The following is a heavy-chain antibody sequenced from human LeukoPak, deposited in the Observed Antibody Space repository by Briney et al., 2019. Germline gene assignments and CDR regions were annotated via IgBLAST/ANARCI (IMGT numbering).Heavy chain of an antibody. J-gene: IGHJ5*02. D-gene: IGHD3-22*01. Sequence: SETLSLTCAVSGGSISGYYWSWVRQPAGKGLEWIGRIYTTGYSNYNPSLQSRVTMSVDTSKNQFSLRLTSVTAADTAVYYCARDRRYFDSSGFYSWFDPWGQGTLVTVSS. CDR3: ARDRRYFDSSGFYSWFDP. V-gene: IGHV4-4*07. CDR1: GGSISGYY. CDR2: IYTTGYS.